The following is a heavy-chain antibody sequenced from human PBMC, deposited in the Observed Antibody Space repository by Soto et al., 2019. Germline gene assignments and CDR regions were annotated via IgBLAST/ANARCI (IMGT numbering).Heavy chain of an antibody. D-gene: IGHD6-19*01. Sequence: GASVKVSCKASGYTFTSYGISWVRQAPGQGLEWMGWISAYNGNTNYAQKLQGRVTMTTDTSTSTAYMELRSLRSDDTAVYYCAREGVAVAGTQDNYYSSYGMEVWGQGTTVIVS. CDR2: ISAYNGNT. V-gene: IGHV1-18*04. CDR3: AREGVAVAGTQDNYYSSYGMEV. J-gene: IGHJ6*01. CDR1: GYTFTSYG.